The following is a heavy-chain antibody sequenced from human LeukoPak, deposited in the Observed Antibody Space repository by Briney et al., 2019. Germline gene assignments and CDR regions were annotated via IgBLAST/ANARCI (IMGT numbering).Heavy chain of an antibody. CDR3: AGAITMVRGVLTDGMDV. J-gene: IGHJ6*02. D-gene: IGHD3-10*01. V-gene: IGHV1-46*01. Sequence: GASVKVSCKASGYTFTSYYMHWVRQAPGQGLEWMGIINPSGGSTSYAQKFQGRVTMTRDTSISTAYMELSRLRSDDTAVYYCAGAITMVRGVLTDGMDVWGQGTTVTVSS. CDR1: GYTFTSYY. CDR2: INPSGGST.